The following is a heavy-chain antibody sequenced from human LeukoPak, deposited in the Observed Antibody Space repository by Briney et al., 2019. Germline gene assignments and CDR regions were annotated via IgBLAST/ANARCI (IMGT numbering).Heavy chain of an antibody. CDR1: GFTFSSYG. Sequence: GGSLRLSCAASGFTFSSYGMHWVRQAPGKGLEWVAVISYDGSNKYYADSVKGRFTISRDNSKNTLYLQMNSLRAEGTAVYYCAKDSYYDSSGYHDYWGQGTLVTVSS. D-gene: IGHD3-22*01. CDR3: AKDSYYDSSGYHDY. J-gene: IGHJ4*02. CDR2: ISYDGSNK. V-gene: IGHV3-30*18.